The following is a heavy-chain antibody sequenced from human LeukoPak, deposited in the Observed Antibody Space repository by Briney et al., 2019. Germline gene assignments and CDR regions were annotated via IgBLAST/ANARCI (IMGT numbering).Heavy chain of an antibody. CDR2: ISSSGGST. J-gene: IGHJ4*02. CDR1: GFTFSSYA. Sequence: GGSLRLSCAASGFTFSSYAMTWVRQAPGKGLEWVSTISSSGGSTYYADSVKGRFTISRDNSKNTLYLQMNSLRAEDTAVYYCAKEGYCGGDCYSYYFDYWGQGTLVTIFS. D-gene: IGHD2-21*02. V-gene: IGHV3-23*01. CDR3: AKEGYCGGDCYSYYFDY.